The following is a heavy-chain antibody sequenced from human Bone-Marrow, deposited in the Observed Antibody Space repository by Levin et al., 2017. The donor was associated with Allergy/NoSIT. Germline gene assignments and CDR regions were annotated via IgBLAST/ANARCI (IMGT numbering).Heavy chain of an antibody. J-gene: IGHJ6*02. V-gene: IGHV1-8*01. CDR1: GYTFTSYD. D-gene: IGHD3-10*01. CDR3: ARGGEFPPQGVLEDYGMDV. Sequence: AASVKVSCKASGYTFTSYDINWVRQATGQGLEWMGWMNPNSGNTGYAQKFQGRVTMTRNTSISTAYMELSSLRSEDTAVYYCARGGEFPPQGVLEDYGMDVWGQGTTVTVSS. CDR2: MNPNSGNT.